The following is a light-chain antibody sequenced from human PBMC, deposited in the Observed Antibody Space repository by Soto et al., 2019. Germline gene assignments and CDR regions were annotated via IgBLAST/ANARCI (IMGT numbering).Light chain of an antibody. Sequence: QSVLNQPPSASTTPGQRVTIFCSGGISNIGSKYVYWYQHLPGAAPKLLIYRDDQRPSGVPDRFSGSKSGTSASLAISGLRSEDEADYYCAAWDDSLNAWVFGGGTKLTVL. CDR3: AAWDDSLNAWV. V-gene: IGLV1-47*01. CDR1: ISNIGSKY. CDR2: RDD. J-gene: IGLJ3*02.